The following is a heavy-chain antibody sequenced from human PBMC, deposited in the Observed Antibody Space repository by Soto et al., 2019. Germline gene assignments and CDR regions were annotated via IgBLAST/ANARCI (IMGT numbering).Heavy chain of an antibody. D-gene: IGHD5-12*01. J-gene: IGHJ4*02. CDR3: ASDGRGYSGYDLGY. CDR2: IFPIFGTA. CDR1: GGTFSSYA. Sequence: QVQLVQSGAEVKKPRSSVKVSCKASGGTFSSYAISWVRQAPGQGLEWMGGIFPIFGTANYAQKFQGRVTSTADESTSTAYMELSSLRSEDTAVYYCASDGRGYSGYDLGYWGQGTLVTVSS. V-gene: IGHV1-69*01.